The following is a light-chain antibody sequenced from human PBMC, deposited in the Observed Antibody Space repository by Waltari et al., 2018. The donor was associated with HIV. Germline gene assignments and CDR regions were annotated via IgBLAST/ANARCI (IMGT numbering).Light chain of an antibody. CDR3: QQRSSWPLT. J-gene: IGKJ4*01. V-gene: IGKV3-11*01. CDR2: DAS. CDR1: QSVGTL. Sequence: DIVLTQSPATLSLSPGERATLSCRASQSVGTLIAWYQQKPGQAPRLLIYDASNRATGIPARFSGSGSGTDFTLTISSLEPEDLAVYYCQQRSSWPLTFGGGTKVEIK.